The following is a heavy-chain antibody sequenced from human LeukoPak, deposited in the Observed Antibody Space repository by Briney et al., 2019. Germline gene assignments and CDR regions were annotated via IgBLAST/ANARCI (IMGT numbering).Heavy chain of an antibody. V-gene: IGHV1-3*01. CDR3: ARVRSSGWSNGDFDY. Sequence: ASVKVSCKASGYTFTSYAMHWVRQAPGQRLEWMGWINAGNGNTKYSQKFQGRVTITRDTSASTAYMELSGLRSEDTAVYYCARVRSSGWSNGDFDYWGQGTLVTVSS. CDR2: INAGNGNT. D-gene: IGHD6-19*01. CDR1: GYTFTSYA. J-gene: IGHJ4*02.